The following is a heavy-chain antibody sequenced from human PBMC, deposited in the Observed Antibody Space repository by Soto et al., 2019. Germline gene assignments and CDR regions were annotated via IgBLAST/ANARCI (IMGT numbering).Heavy chain of an antibody. Sequence: QVQLQESGPGLVRPSETLSLTCSVSGGSVNSDTYSWNWIRQPPGKGLEWIGNIYYSGNTNYNPSLKSRATISLDTSKEQFSLKVTSVTAADTAVYYCVRALGDYRQNPRHYFDYWGQGTLVTVSS. J-gene: IGHJ4*02. D-gene: IGHD4-4*01. CDR2: IYYSGNT. CDR1: GGSVNSDTYS. CDR3: VRALGDYRQNPRHYFDY. V-gene: IGHV4-61*01.